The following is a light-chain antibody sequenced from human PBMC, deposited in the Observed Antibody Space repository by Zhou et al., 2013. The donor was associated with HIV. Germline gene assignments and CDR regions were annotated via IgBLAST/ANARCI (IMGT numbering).Light chain of an antibody. V-gene: IGKV3-20*01. CDR3: QQYGGSFT. CDR2: AAT. Sequence: EVVLTQSPGTLSLSPGERATLSCRASQSVTSGYLAWYQQKPGQPPRLLIYAATTRATGIPDRFSGRGSGTDFTLTISRLEPEDFAVYYCQQYGGSFTFGGGTKVEI. J-gene: IGKJ4*01. CDR1: QSVTSGY.